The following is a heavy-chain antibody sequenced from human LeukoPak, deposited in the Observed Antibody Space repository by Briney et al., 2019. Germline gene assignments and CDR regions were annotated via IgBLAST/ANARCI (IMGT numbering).Heavy chain of an antibody. CDR2: ISTSSTYT. D-gene: IGHD3-22*01. J-gene: IGHJ4*02. V-gene: IGHV3-21*01. Sequence: GGSLRLSCVASGFTFSRYSMNWVRQAPGKGLEWVSSISTSSTYTYYADSVKGRSTISRDNAKNSLYLQMNSLRAEDTAVYFCARTGKDSSGYYTDYWGQGTLVTVSS. CDR1: GFTFSRYS. CDR3: ARTGKDSSGYYTDY.